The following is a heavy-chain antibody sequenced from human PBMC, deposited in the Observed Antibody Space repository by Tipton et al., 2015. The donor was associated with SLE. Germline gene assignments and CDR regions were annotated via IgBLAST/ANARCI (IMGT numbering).Heavy chain of an antibody. D-gene: IGHD3-10*01. CDR1: GGSF. CDR3: ARDTAHYGSGDGAFDI. J-gene: IGHJ3*02. CDR2: INPPGST. Sequence: TLSLTCAVSGGSFWNWIRQPPGKGLEWIGEINPPGSTNYNPSLKSRVTISLDTSKNQFSLELSSVTAADTAVYYCARDTAHYGSGDGAFDIWGQGTMVTVSS. V-gene: IGHV4-34*01.